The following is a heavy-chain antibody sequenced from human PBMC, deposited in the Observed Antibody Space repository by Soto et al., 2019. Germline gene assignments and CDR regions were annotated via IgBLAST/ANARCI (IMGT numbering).Heavy chain of an antibody. V-gene: IGHV3-48*03. CDR1: GFPFSHFE. CDR3: APGGATGGDR. D-gene: IGHD2-8*02. Sequence: EVQLVESGGGLVQPGGSLRLSCAASGFPFSHFEMNWVRQAPGKGLEWVSYISSSDGTIYYADSVQGRFTISRDNAKNSLYLKMNSRRVEDKAVYYCAPGGATGGDRWGQGTLVTVSS. CDR2: ISSSDGTI. J-gene: IGHJ5*02.